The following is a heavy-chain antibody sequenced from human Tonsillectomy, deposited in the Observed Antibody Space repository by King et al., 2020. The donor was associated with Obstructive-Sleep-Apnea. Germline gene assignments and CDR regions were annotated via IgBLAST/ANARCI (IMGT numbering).Heavy chain of an antibody. CDR2: ISGDTYHI. D-gene: IGHD6-19*01. V-gene: IGHV3-21*01. Sequence: VQLVESGGGLVTPGGSLRLSCTASGFTFSSFSMNWVRQAPGKGLEWVSSISGDTYHIFYAYSVRGRFTVSRDNSKNSLYLHMSSLGAEDTALYFCARWETIALAPNEFWGQGTQVTVSS. CDR1: GFTFSSFS. J-gene: IGHJ4*02. CDR3: ARWETIALAPNEF.